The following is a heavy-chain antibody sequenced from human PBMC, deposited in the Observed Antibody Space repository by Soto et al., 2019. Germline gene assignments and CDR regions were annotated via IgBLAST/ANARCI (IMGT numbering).Heavy chain of an antibody. CDR3: ARGITMVRGVIHTPYFDY. CDR1: GGSINSGGYY. D-gene: IGHD3-10*01. V-gene: IGHV4-31*03. Sequence: QVQLQESGPGLVKPSQTLSLTCTVSGGSINSGGYYWSWIRQHPGKGLEWIGYIYNSGSTYYNPSLKSRVTISVDTSQKQFSLKLSSVTAADTAVYCCARGITMVRGVIHTPYFDYWGQGTLVTVSS. J-gene: IGHJ4*02. CDR2: IYNSGST.